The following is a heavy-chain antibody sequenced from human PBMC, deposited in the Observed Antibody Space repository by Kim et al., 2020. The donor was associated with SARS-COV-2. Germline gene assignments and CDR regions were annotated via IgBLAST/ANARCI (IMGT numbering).Heavy chain of an antibody. CDR3: AQGFLSSGFDY. CDR2: SGSGGRT. CDR1: GFTVSNSA. D-gene: IGHD3-10*01. J-gene: IGHJ4*02. Sequence: GGSLRLSCAASGFTVSNSAMSWVRQAPGKGLEWVSTSGSGGRTYYADSVKGRFTISRDNSRTTLYLQMNSLKAEDTAVYYCAQGFLSSGFDYWGQGTLVTVSS. V-gene: IGHV3-23*01.